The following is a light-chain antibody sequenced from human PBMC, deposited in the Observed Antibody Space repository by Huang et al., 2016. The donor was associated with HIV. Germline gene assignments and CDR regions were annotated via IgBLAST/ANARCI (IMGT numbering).Light chain of an antibody. CDR1: QSISADY. CDR2: AAS. Sequence: EIVLTQSPGTLSLSPGERATLSCRASQSISADYLAWYQQKPGQAPRLLIYAASSTATGIPDRFSVSGSGTDFTLTIYRLEPEDFAVYFCQQYAGSPWTFGQGTKVEIK. CDR3: QQYAGSPWT. J-gene: IGKJ1*01. V-gene: IGKV3-20*01.